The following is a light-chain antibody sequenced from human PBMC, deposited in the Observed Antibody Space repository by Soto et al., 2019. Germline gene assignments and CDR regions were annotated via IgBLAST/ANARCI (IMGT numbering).Light chain of an antibody. CDR1: QNIATQF. CDR2: GTS. V-gene: IGKV3-20*01. J-gene: IGKJ2*01. Sequence: VLTQSPGTLSLSPGERATLSCRASQNIATQFFSWYQQRPGQAPRVLIYGTSTRATGIPDRFSGSGSGTDFTLTISRREPEDFAVYYCHQYSSSSGDTFGQGTKLEIK. CDR3: HQYSSSSGDT.